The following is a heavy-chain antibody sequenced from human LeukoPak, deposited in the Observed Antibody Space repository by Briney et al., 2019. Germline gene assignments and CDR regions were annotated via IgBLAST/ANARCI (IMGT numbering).Heavy chain of an antibody. CDR1: GFTVSSNY. D-gene: IGHD3-3*01. Sequence: GGSLRLSCAASGFTVSSNYMSWVRQAPGKGLEWVSVIYSGGSTYYADSVKGRFTISRDNSKNTLYLQMNSLRAEDTAVYYCASGYYDFWSGSQRYFDYWGQGTLVTVSS. J-gene: IGHJ4*02. CDR2: IYSGGST. CDR3: ASGYYDFWSGSQRYFDY. V-gene: IGHV3-53*01.